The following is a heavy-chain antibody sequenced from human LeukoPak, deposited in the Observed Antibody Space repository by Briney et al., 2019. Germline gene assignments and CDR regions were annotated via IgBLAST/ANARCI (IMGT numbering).Heavy chain of an antibody. Sequence: GGSLRLSCAASGFTFSSYAMHWVRQAPGKGLEWVGRIKSKTEGGTTDFAAPVKGRFTISRDDSENTLYLQMNSLKIEDTAVYYCSYGANFYFDVWGRGTLVTVAS. CDR3: SYGANFYFDV. V-gene: IGHV3-15*07. CDR2: IKSKTEGGTT. J-gene: IGHJ2*01. D-gene: IGHD4/OR15-4a*01. CDR1: GFTFSSYA.